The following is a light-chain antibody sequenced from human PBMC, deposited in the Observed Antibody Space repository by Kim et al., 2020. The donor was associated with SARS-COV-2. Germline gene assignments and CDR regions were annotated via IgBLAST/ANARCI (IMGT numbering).Light chain of an antibody. CDR1: SSDVGGYNY. CDR2: DVS. Sequence: GQSITISYTGTSSDVGGYNYVSWYQQHPGKAPKLMIYDVSNRPSGVSNRFSGSKSGNTASLTISGLQAEDEADYSCSSFTSSSTLVFGTGTKVTVL. V-gene: IGLV2-14*03. J-gene: IGLJ1*01. CDR3: SSFTSSSTLV.